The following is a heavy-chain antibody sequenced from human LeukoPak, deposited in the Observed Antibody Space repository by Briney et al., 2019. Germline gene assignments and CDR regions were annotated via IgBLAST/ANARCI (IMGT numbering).Heavy chain of an antibody. CDR3: ARIRRHNYDWYADDS. CDR2: IPFSDGT. D-gene: IGHD3-9*01. V-gene: IGHV4-4*07. Sequence: PSETLSFTCAVSGASFSSNYWSWIRQSAGERLEWIGRIPFSDGTNYSPSLKSRVSMSLDASKNQFSLKLTSVTAADTAVYYCARIRRHNYDWYADDSWGQGALVTVSS. CDR1: GASFSSNY. J-gene: IGHJ4*02.